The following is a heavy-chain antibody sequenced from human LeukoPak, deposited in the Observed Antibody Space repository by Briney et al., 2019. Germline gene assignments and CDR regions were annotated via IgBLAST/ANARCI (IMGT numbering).Heavy chain of an antibody. D-gene: IGHD3-10*01. Sequence: GASVKVSCKASGGTFSSYAISWVRQAPGQGLEWMGGIIPIFGTANYAQKFQGRVTITADESTSTAYMELSSLRSEDTAVYYCARDRAPLARYYYGMDVWGQGTTVTVSS. J-gene: IGHJ6*02. CDR3: ARDRAPLARYYYGMDV. CDR1: GGTFSSYA. CDR2: IIPIFGTA. V-gene: IGHV1-69*13.